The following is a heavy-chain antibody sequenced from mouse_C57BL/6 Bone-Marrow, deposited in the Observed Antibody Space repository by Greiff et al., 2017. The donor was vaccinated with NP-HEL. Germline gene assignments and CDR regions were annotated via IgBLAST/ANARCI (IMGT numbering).Heavy chain of an antibody. Sequence: QVQLQQSGAELARPGASVKLSCKASGYTFTSYGISWVKQRTGQGLEWIGEINPRSGNTYYNEKFKGKATLTADKSSSTAYMELRSLTSEDSAVYFCASAYYYGSPWFAYWGQGTLVTVSA. CDR2: INPRSGNT. V-gene: IGHV1-81*01. D-gene: IGHD1-1*01. J-gene: IGHJ3*01. CDR1: GYTFTSYG. CDR3: ASAYYYGSPWFAY.